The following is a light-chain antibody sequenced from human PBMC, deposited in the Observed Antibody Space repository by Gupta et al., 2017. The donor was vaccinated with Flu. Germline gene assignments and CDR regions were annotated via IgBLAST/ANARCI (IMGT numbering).Light chain of an antibody. CDR1: QCLCGY. V-gene: IGKV1-5*03. Sequence: DSVIITCRASQCLCGYLAWDQQKPGKAPRLLIYKASTLERGVPSRFSDSGAWTEFTLNISGLQPDYFATDYGLQYSSYSHWTFGQGTMVEFK. J-gene: IGKJ1*01. CDR3: LQYSSYSHWT. CDR2: KAS.